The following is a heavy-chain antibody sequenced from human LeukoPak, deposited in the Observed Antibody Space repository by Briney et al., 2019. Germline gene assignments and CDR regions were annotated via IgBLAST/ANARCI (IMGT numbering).Heavy chain of an antibody. CDR1: GFTFSSYS. CDR2: ISSSSSYI. Sequence: GGSLRLSCAASGFTFSSYSMNWVRQAPGKGLEWVSSISSSSSYIYYADSVKGRFTISRDNSKNTLYLQMNSLRAEDTAVYYCAKGKGSGSYSPCDYWGQGTLVTVSS. D-gene: IGHD3-10*01. V-gene: IGHV3-21*04. CDR3: AKGKGSGSYSPCDY. J-gene: IGHJ4*02.